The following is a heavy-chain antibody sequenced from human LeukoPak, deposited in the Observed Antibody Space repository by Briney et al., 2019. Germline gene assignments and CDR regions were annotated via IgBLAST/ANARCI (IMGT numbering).Heavy chain of an antibody. Sequence: PGGSLRLSCAASGFTVSSNYMNWVRQAPGKGLEWVSVIYSGGSTYYADSVRGRFTISRDNSKNTLFLQMNSLRAEDTAVYYCARRGDGGRSFDYWGQGTLVTVSS. V-gene: IGHV3-53*01. CDR2: IYSGGST. CDR1: GFTVSSNY. CDR3: ARRGDGGRSFDY. D-gene: IGHD4-23*01. J-gene: IGHJ4*02.